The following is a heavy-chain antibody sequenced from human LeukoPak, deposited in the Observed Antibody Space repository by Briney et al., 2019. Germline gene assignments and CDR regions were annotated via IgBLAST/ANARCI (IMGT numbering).Heavy chain of an antibody. CDR3: ARDVYYYGMDV. V-gene: IGHV4-34*01. Sequence: PSETLSLTCAVYGGSFSGCYWSWIRQPPGKGLEWIGEINHSGSTNYNPSLKSRVTISVDTSKNQFSLKLSSVTAADTAVYYCARDVYYYGMDVWGQGTTVTVSS. CDR2: INHSGST. CDR1: GGSFSGCY. J-gene: IGHJ6*02.